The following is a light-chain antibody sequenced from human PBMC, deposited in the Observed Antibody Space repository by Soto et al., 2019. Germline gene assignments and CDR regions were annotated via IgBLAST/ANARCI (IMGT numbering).Light chain of an antibody. CDR3: QQSYSTPPIT. V-gene: IGKV1-39*01. CDR1: QSISSY. Sequence: DIQMTQSPSSLSASVGDRVTITCRASQSISSYLNWYQQKPGKAPKLLIYAASSLQSGVPSRFSGSRSRTDFTLTISSLQPEDFATYYCQQSYSTPPITFGQGTRLEIK. J-gene: IGKJ5*01. CDR2: AAS.